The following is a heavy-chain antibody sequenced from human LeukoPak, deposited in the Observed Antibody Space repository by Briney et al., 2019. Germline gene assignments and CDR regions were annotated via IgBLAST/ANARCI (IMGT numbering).Heavy chain of an antibody. CDR1: GFTFSSYG. CDR2: IGGSGDKT. CDR3: TKAPAGPEYSSSWKFGYNWFDP. Sequence: GGSLRLSCAASGFTFSSYGMHWVRQAPGKGLEWVSAIGGSGDKTYYADPVKGRFTISRDNSKNTLYLQMNSLRAEDTAIYYCTKAPAGPEYSSSWKFGYNWFDPWGQGTLVTVSS. J-gene: IGHJ5*02. D-gene: IGHD6-13*01. V-gene: IGHV3-23*01.